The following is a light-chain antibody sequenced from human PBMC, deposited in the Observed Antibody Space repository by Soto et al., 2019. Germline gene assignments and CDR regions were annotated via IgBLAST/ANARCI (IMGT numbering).Light chain of an antibody. CDR3: QSFDNSLTHPV. V-gene: IGLV1-40*01. CDR1: NSNIGAGSH. J-gene: IGLJ3*02. Sequence: QSVLTQPPSVSGAPGQGVTISCTGSNSNIGAGSHVHWYQHFPGAAPRLLIYGNNNRPSGVPARFSASKSDTSASLAITGLQADDEADYYCQSFDNSLTHPVFGGGTKRPS. CDR2: GNN.